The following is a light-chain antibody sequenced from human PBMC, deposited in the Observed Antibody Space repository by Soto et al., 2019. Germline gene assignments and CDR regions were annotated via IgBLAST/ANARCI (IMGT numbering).Light chain of an antibody. CDR3: KQYSRHYT. Sequence: DIQMTQSPSTLSASVGDRVTITCRASQNINIWVAWYQQKPGQAPKLLIHRASSLESGVPSRFSGSGSGTEFTLTISSLQPDDFASYYCKQYSRHYTFGQGTKLEVK. CDR1: QNINIW. CDR2: RAS. J-gene: IGKJ2*01. V-gene: IGKV1-5*03.